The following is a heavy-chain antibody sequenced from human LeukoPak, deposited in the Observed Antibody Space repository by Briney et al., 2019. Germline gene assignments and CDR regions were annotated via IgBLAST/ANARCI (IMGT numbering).Heavy chain of an antibody. CDR3: ARRRGDFWSDYYAFDY. CDR2: SDYSGST. V-gene: IGHV4-59*08. J-gene: IGHJ4*02. Sequence: SETLSLTCRVSGGSISNYYWSWIRQPPGKGLEWTGYSDYSGSTNYSPSLKSRVTISVDTSKKQFSLKLRSVAAADTAVYYCARRRGDFWSDYYAFDYWGQGTLVTISS. CDR1: GGSISNYY. D-gene: IGHD3-3*01.